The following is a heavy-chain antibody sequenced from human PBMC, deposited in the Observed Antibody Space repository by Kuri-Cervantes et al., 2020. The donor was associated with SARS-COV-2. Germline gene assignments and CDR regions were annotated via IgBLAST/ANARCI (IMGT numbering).Heavy chain of an antibody. D-gene: IGHD2-2*03. J-gene: IGHJ4*02. V-gene: IGHV3-23*01. CDR2: ISGSGGST. Sequence: GGSLRLSCAASGFTFSNYAMSWVRQAPGKGLEWVSVISGSGGSTYYADSVKGRFTISRDNSKNTLYLQMNSLRAEDTAVYYCAKAGGYCSSTSCYPYYFDYWGQGTLVTVSS. CDR1: GFTFSNYA. CDR3: AKAGGYCSSTSCYPYYFDY.